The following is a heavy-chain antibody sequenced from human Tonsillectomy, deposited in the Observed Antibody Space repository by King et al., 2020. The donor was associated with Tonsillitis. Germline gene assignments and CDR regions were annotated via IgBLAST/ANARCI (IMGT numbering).Heavy chain of an antibody. Sequence: VQLVESGGGVVQPGRSLRLSCAASGFSFSTYAMHWVRQAPGKGLEWVAIISYDGSEKYYADSVKGRFTVSSDNSKNTLYLQMNSLRAEDTAVYYCARETHTWTHLWHPVYWGQGTLVTVSS. CDR3: ARETHTWTHLWHPVY. D-gene: IGHD5-18*01. V-gene: IGHV3-30*04. J-gene: IGHJ4*02. CDR1: GFSFSTYA. CDR2: ISYDGSEK.